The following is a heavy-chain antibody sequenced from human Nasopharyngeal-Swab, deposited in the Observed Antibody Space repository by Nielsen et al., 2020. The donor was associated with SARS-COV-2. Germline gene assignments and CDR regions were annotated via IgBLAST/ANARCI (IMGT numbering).Heavy chain of an antibody. J-gene: IGHJ4*02. CDR2: IYYSGST. CDR3: ARGFDY. V-gene: IGHV4-59*01. Sequence: SETLSLTCTVSGGSISSNYWSWIRQPPGKGLEWIGYIYYSGSTNYNPSLKSRVTISVDTSKNQFSLKLSSVTAADTAVYCCARGFDYWGQGTLVTVSS. CDR1: GGSISSNY.